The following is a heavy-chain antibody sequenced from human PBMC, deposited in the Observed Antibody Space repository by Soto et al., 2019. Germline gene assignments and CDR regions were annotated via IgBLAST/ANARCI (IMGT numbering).Heavy chain of an antibody. CDR1: GYTFTSYY. Sequence: QVQLVQSGAEVKKPGASVKVSCKASGYTFTSYYMHWVRQAPGQGLEWMGIINPSGGSTSYAQKFQGRVTMTRDTSTSTVYMELSSLRSEDTAVYYCAREDSSSPPPPTGFDYWGQGTLVTVSS. J-gene: IGHJ4*02. CDR3: AREDSSSPPPPTGFDY. CDR2: INPSGGST. D-gene: IGHD6-6*01. V-gene: IGHV1-46*01.